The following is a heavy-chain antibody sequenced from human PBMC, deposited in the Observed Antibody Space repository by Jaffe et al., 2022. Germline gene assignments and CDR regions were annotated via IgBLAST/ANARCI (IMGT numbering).Heavy chain of an antibody. Sequence: EVQLVESGGGLVQPGRSLRLSCAASGFTFDDYAMHWVRQAPGKGLEWVSGISWNSGSIGYADSVKGRFTISRDNAKNSLYLQMNSLRAEDTALYYCAKDKGGSGSYPDYWGQGTLVTVSS. D-gene: IGHD3-10*01. CDR1: GFTFDDYA. V-gene: IGHV3-9*01. J-gene: IGHJ4*02. CDR3: AKDKGGSGSYPDY. CDR2: ISWNSGSI.